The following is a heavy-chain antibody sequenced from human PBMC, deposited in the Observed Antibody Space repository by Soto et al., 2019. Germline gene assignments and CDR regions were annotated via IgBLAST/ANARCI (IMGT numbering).Heavy chain of an antibody. Sequence: SETLSLSCTVSGGSIRGYYWSWSRQPPGKGLEWIGYMYNTGSTVYNPSFKSRVTISVDTSKNQFSLKLNSVTAADTAVYYCARDLWGYCGTDCYPLDVWGQGTTVTVS. D-gene: IGHD2-21*02. V-gene: IGHV4-59*01. CDR3: ARDLWGYCGTDCYPLDV. CDR2: MYNTGST. J-gene: IGHJ6*02. CDR1: GGSIRGYY.